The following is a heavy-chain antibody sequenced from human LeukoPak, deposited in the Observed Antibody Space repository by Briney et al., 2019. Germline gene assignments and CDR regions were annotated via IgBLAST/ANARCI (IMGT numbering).Heavy chain of an antibody. CDR2: ISAYNGNT. V-gene: IGHV1-18*01. CDR3: ARGPGDYVRSYYFDY. D-gene: IGHD4-17*01. J-gene: IGHJ4*02. Sequence: ASVKVSCKASGYTFTSYGISWVRQAPGQGLEWMGWISAYNGNTNYAQKLQGRVTMTTDTSTSTAYMELRSPRSDDTAVYYCARGPGDYVRSYYFDYWGQGTLVTVSS. CDR1: GYTFTSYG.